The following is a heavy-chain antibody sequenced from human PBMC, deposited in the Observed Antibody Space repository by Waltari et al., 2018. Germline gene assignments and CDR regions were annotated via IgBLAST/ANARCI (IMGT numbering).Heavy chain of an antibody. D-gene: IGHD3-10*01. CDR1: GFTFSTYW. CDR3: VRFGSGE. V-gene: IGHV3-7*03. CDR2: IKRDGSDK. J-gene: IGHJ4*02. Sequence: SGGGLVQPGGSLRLSCAASGFTFSTYWMTWVRQAPGKGLEWVASIKRDGSDKYYGDSVKGRFIISRDNAKSSLYLQMNSLRDEDTAVYYCVRFGSGEWGQGTLVTVSS.